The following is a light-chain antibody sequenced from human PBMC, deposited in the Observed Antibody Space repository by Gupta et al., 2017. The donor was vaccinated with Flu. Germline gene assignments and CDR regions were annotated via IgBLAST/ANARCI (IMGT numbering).Light chain of an antibody. CDR2: EAS. CDR3: QQDSHYTWK. Sequence: DIQMTQFPSTLSASVGDRVTITCRATQSLNRWLAWYQQTPGKAPKLLIYEASRLKSGVSSRFSGSGSGTEFTLTISSLQPEDFATYYCQQDSHYTWKFGQGTKVEI. V-gene: IGKV1-5*03. J-gene: IGKJ1*01. CDR1: QSLNRW.